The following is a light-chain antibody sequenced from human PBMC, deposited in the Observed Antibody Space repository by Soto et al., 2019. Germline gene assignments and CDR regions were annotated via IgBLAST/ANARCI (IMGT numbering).Light chain of an antibody. Sequence: DIQMTQSPSSLSASVGDRITITCRTGQNIRTSLNWYQHKVGTAPRLLIYGASTLQSGVPSRFSGSGSGTEFTLTISDLQPEDFAVYYCQQSYLVATFGPGTKVDV. J-gene: IGKJ3*01. V-gene: IGKV1-39*01. CDR2: GAS. CDR1: QNIRTS. CDR3: QQSYLVAT.